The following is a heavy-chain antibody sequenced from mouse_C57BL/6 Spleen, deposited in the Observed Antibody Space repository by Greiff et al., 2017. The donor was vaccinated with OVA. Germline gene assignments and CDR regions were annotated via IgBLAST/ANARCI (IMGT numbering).Heavy chain of an antibody. Sequence: QVQLKQPGAELVKPGASVKLSCKASGYTFTSYWMHWVKQRPGRGLEWIGRIDPNSGGTKYNEKFKSKATLTVDKPSSTAYMQLSSLTSEDSAVYYCSLITTVVANYFDYWCQGTTLTVSS. CDR2: IDPNSGGT. CDR3: SLITTVVANYFDY. D-gene: IGHD1-1*01. V-gene: IGHV1-72*01. J-gene: IGHJ2*01. CDR1: GYTFTSYW.